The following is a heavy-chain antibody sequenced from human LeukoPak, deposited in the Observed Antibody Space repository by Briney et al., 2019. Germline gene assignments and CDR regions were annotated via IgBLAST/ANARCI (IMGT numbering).Heavy chain of an antibody. D-gene: IGHD6-25*01. CDR2: IYYSGST. CDR1: GDSISSNN. V-gene: IGHV4-59*01. Sequence: SETLSLTCTVSGDSISSNNWSWIRQPPGKGLEWIGYIYYSGSTNYNPSLKSRVTISVDTSKNQFSLKMSSVTAADTAVYYCARGSGWFDAWGQGTLVTVSS. CDR3: ARGSGWFDA. J-gene: IGHJ5*02.